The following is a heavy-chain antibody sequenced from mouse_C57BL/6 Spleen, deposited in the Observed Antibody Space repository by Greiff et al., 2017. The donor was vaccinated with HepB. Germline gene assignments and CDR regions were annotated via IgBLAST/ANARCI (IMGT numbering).Heavy chain of an antibody. Sequence: DVMLVESAGGLVQPGSSMKLSCTASGFTFSDYYMAWVRQVPEKGLEWVANINYDGSSTYYLDSLKSRFIISRDNAKNILYLQMSSLKSEDTATYYCARDPGYFDVWGTGTTVSVSS. CDR2: INYDGSST. CDR1: GFTFSDYY. V-gene: IGHV5-16*01. J-gene: IGHJ1*03. CDR3: ARDPGYFDV.